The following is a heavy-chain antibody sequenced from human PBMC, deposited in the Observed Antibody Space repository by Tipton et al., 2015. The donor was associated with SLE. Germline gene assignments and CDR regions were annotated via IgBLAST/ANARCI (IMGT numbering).Heavy chain of an antibody. CDR1: GFTFTDFA. CDR3: AKDKYGDFPGWVDY. J-gene: IGHJ4*02. D-gene: IGHD2-21*02. CDR2: IYSGGTT. Sequence: SLRLSCAASGFTFTDFAMTWVRQAPGKGLEWISVIYSGGTTYYADSVKGRFTISRDTSKNTLHLQMKSLRAEDTALYYCAKDKYGDFPGWVDYWGQGTPVTVSS. V-gene: IGHV3-23*03.